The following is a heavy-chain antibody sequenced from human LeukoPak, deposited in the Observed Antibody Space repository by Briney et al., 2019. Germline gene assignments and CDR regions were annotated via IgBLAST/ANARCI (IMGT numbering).Heavy chain of an antibody. CDR2: INPLGGST. J-gene: IGHJ4*02. D-gene: IGHD3-3*01. Sequence: ASVNVSFKASGYTFTSYYVHWVRQAPGQGVEGMGIINPLGGSTNYAQKFQGRVTMTRDTSKRTVYMQLSRLRSEDTAVYYCARAHDFWSSPFDYWGQGTLVTVSS. CDR3: ARAHDFWSSPFDY. CDR1: GYTFTSYY. V-gene: IGHV1-46*01.